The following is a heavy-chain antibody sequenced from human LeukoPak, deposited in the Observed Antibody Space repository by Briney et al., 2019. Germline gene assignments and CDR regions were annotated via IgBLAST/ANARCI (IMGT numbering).Heavy chain of an antibody. Sequence: GGSLRVSCAASGFTFSSNEMNCVRQAPGKGLEWVSYISSSGSTIYYADSVKGRFTISRDNAKNSLYLQMNSLRAEDTAVYYCARARQWLGILNYWGQGTLVTVSS. CDR2: ISSSGSTI. J-gene: IGHJ4*02. CDR1: GFTFSSNE. D-gene: IGHD6-19*01. V-gene: IGHV3-48*03. CDR3: ARARQWLGILNY.